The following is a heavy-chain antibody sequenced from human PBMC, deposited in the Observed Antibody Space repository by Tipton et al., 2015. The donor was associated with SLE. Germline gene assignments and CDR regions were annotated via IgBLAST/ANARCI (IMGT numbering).Heavy chain of an antibody. CDR3: ARDRGVRSHFRDSNYLLGAFDI. D-gene: IGHD4-11*01. V-gene: IGHV4-59*11. Sequence: TLSLTCTVSGGSISSHYWSWIRQPPGKGLEWIGYIYYSGSTNYNPSLKSRVTISVDTSKNQFSLKLSSVTAADTAVYYCARDRGVRSHFRDSNYLLGAFDIWGQGTMVTVSS. J-gene: IGHJ3*02. CDR2: IYYSGST. CDR1: GGSISSHY.